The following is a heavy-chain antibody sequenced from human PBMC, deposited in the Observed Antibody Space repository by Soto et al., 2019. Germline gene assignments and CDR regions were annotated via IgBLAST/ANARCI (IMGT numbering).Heavy chain of an antibody. J-gene: IGHJ4*02. CDR3: ARGGPVSYKD. Sequence: QVQLQESGPGLVKPSQTLSLTCTVSGGSISSGGYYWSWIRQHPGKGLEWIGYIYYSGSTYYNPSPRSRVTVPGDTSKNQFSLKLNSVTAADTAVYYCARGGPVSYKDWGQGTLVTVSS. CDR1: GGSISSGGYY. V-gene: IGHV4-31*03. CDR2: IYYSGST. D-gene: IGHD3-10*01.